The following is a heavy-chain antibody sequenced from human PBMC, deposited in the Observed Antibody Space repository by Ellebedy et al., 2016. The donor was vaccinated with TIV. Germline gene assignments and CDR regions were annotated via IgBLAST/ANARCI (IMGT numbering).Heavy chain of an antibody. V-gene: IGHV4-39*01. D-gene: IGHD4-17*01. Sequence: SETLSLXXTVSGASITSSSYYWGWIRQPPGKGLEWIGSVRYSGNTHYNPSLKSRVTISVDTSKNQFSLKLSSVTAADTAVYYCARASFSVTTPFGYWGQGTLVTVSS. CDR1: GASITSSSYY. CDR3: ARASFSVTTPFGY. CDR2: VRYSGNT. J-gene: IGHJ4*02.